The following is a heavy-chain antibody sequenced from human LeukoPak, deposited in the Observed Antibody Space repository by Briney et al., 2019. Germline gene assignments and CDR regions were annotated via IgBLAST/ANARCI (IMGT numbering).Heavy chain of an antibody. CDR2: ISSSSSTI. J-gene: IGHJ4*02. CDR1: GFTFSSYA. CDR3: ARAMVRGVPDY. D-gene: IGHD3-10*01. V-gene: IGHV3-48*01. Sequence: GGSLRLSCAASGFTFSSYAMSWVRQAPGKGLEWVSYISSSSSTIYYADSVKGRFTISRDNAKNSLYLQMNSLRAEDTAVYYCARAMVRGVPDYWGQGTLVTVSS.